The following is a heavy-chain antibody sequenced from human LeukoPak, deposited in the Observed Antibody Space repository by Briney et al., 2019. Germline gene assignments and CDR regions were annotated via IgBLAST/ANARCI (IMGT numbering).Heavy chain of an antibody. CDR2: ISYTGST. D-gene: IGHD4-23*01. J-gene: IGHJ4*02. CDR3: ARGGDYGGKHIDY. Sequence: SETLSLTCTVSGGSISRYYWSWIRQPPGKGLEWIGYISYTGSTTYNSSLKSRVTISLDTSQNQFSLKLTSVTAADTAVYYCARGGDYGGKHIDYWGQGTLVTVSS. CDR1: GGSISRYY. V-gene: IGHV4-59*12.